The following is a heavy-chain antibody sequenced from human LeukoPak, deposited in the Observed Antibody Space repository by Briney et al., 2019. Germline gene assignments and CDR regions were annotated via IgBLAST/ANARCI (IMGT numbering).Heavy chain of an antibody. CDR2: IRAYNANT. CDR3: ARDPVTTIYY. D-gene: IGHD3-3*01. Sequence: ASVKVSCKGSGYTFTSYGISWVRQGPGQGEEWMVLIRAYNANTNYPQKLQRPVTMTTDPSTTTAYMQLSRLRSDDTAVYYCARDPVTTIYYWGQGTLVTVSS. V-gene: IGHV1-18*01. CDR1: GYTFTSYG. J-gene: IGHJ4*02.